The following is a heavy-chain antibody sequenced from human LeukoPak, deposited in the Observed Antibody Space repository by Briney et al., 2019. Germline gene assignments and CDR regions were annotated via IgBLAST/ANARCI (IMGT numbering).Heavy chain of an antibody. CDR3: ARHVDTAMDLDY. Sequence: PSETLSLTCTVSGGSISSYYWSWIRQPPGKGLEWIGYIYYSGSTNYNPSLKSRVTISVDTSKNQFSLKLSSVTAADTAVYYCARHVDTAMDLDYWGQGTLVAVSS. J-gene: IGHJ4*02. CDR2: IYYSGST. CDR1: GGSISSYY. D-gene: IGHD5-18*01. V-gene: IGHV4-59*08.